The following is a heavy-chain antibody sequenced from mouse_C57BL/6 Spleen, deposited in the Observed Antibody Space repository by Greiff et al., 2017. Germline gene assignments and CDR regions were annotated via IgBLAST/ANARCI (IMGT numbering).Heavy chain of an antibody. CDR2: ISDGGSYT. J-gene: IGHJ2*01. CDR3: AREYGNYGVYFDY. V-gene: IGHV5-4*01. D-gene: IGHD2-10*02. CDR1: GFTFSSYA. Sequence: EVKVEESGGGLVKPGGSLKLSCAASGFTFSSYAMSWVRQTPEKRLEWVATISDGGSYTYYPDNVKGRFTISRDNAKNNLYLQMSHLKSEDTAMYYCAREYGNYGVYFDYWGQGTTLTVSS.